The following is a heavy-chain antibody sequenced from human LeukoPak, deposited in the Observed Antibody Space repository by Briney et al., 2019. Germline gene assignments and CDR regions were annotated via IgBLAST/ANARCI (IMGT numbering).Heavy chain of an antibody. J-gene: IGHJ4*02. CDR2: ISGSGTAT. D-gene: IGHD6-6*01. V-gene: IGHV3-23*01. CDR1: GFTFSTYA. Sequence: PGGPLRLSCAASGFTFSTYAMSWVRQAPGKGLEWVSTISGSGTATSYTDSVRGRFIISRDNSKTTLYLQMNSLRAEDTAVYYCAKDLAIAARPTFDYWGQGTLVTVSS. CDR3: AKDLAIAARPTFDY.